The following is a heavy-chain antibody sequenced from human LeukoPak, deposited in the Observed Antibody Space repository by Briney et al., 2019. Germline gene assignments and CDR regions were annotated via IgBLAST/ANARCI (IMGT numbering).Heavy chain of an antibody. D-gene: IGHD3-22*01. V-gene: IGHV4-34*01. Sequence: PSETLSLTCAVYGGSFSGYYWSWIRQPPGKGLEWIGEINHSGSTNYNPSLESRVTISVDTSKNQFSLKLSSVTAADTAVYYCARASYYDSSGYSLFGYWGQGTLVTVSS. CDR1: GGSFSGYY. J-gene: IGHJ4*02. CDR2: INHSGST. CDR3: ARASYYDSSGYSLFGY.